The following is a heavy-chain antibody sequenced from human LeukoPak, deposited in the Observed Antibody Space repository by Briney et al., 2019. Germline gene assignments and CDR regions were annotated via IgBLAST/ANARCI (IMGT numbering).Heavy chain of an antibody. CDR1: GYTFTSFG. D-gene: IGHD1-26*01. V-gene: IGHV1-18*01. Sequence: ASVKVSCKASGYTFTSFGISWVRQAPGQGPEWMGWISAYNGKTNYAQNLQGRVTMTTDTSTTTAYMELRSLRSDDTAAYYCAVRSGTYPYYFDYWGQGTLVTVSS. CDR2: ISAYNGKT. J-gene: IGHJ4*02. CDR3: AVRSGTYPYYFDY.